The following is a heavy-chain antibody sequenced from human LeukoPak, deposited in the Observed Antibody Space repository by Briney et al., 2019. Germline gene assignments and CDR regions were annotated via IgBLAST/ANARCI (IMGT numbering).Heavy chain of an antibody. CDR2: IRSKPPSYAT. CDR3: TRVGPSTVVDY. Sequence: GGSLRLFCAASGFTLSDFAIHWVRQASGKGLEEVGRIRSKPPSYATEYDESLKGRFTISRDDSKNTAYLQMSSLKIEDTAVYYCTRVGPSTVVDYWGQGTQVTVSS. CDR1: GFTLSDFA. V-gene: IGHV3-73*01. J-gene: IGHJ4*02. D-gene: IGHD1-26*01.